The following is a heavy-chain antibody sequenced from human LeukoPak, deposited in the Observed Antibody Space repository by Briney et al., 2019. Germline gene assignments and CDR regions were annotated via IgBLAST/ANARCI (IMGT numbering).Heavy chain of an antibody. D-gene: IGHD2-2*01. CDR1: GGSLSGYY. Sequence: TSETLCLTCAVYGGSLSGYYWSWIRQPPGKGLEWIGEINHSGSTNYNPSLKSRVTISVDTSKNQFSLKLSSVTAADTAVYYCARGLVVVVVPAAISYNWFDPWGQGTLVTVSS. CDR3: ARGLVVVVVPAAISYNWFDP. V-gene: IGHV4-34*01. J-gene: IGHJ5*02. CDR2: INHSGST.